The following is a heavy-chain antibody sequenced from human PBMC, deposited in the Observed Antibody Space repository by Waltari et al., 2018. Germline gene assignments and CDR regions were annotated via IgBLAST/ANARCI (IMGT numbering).Heavy chain of an antibody. Sequence: QLQLQESGPGLVKPSETLSLTCTVSGGSISSSSYYWGWIRQPPGKGLEWIGRIYYSGSTSYNPSLKSRVTISVDTSKNQFSLKLSSVTAADTAVYYCARHSTASSYYYDSSGYDFDYWGQGTLVTVSP. V-gene: IGHV4-39*01. CDR1: GGSISSSSYY. CDR3: ARHSTASSYYYDSSGYDFDY. J-gene: IGHJ4*02. CDR2: IYYSGST. D-gene: IGHD3-22*01.